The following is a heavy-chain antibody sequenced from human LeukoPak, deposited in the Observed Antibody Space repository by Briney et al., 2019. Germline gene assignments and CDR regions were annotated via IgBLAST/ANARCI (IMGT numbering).Heavy chain of an antibody. CDR3: ARTSIAARDSEFDP. V-gene: IGHV1-18*01. CDR1: GYTFTSYG. J-gene: IGHJ5*02. D-gene: IGHD6-6*01. CDR2: ISAYNGNT. Sequence: GASVTVSCKASGYTFTSYGISWVRQAPGQGLEWMGWISAYNGNTNYAQKLQGRVTMTTDTYTTTAYMELRSLRSDDTAVYYCARTSIAARDSEFDPWGQGTLVTVSS.